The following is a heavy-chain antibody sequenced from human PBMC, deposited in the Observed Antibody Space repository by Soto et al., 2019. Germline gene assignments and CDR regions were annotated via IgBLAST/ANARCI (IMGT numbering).Heavy chain of an antibody. D-gene: IGHD3-22*01. CDR3: ARGSSGYYDATSNWYFDL. CDR2: INPSGGST. J-gene: IGHJ2*01. Sequence: ASVKVSCKASGYTFTSYYMHWVRQAPGQGLEWMGIINPSGGSTSYAQKFQGRVTMTRDTSTSTAYMELSSLRSEDTAVYYCARGSSGYYDATSNWYFDLWGRGTLVTVSS. V-gene: IGHV1-46*01. CDR1: GYTFTSYY.